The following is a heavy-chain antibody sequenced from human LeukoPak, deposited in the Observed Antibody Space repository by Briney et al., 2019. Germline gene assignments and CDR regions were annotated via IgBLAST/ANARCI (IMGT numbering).Heavy chain of an antibody. Sequence: SETLSLTCAVYGGSFSGYYWSWIRQPPAKGLEWIGEINHSGSTNYNPSLKSRVTISVDTSKNQFSLKLSSVTAADTAVYYCARGSLLPYYDFWSGYYTSPAFDIWGQGTMVTVSS. CDR3: ARGSLLPYYDFWSGYYTSPAFDI. J-gene: IGHJ3*02. CDR1: GGSFSGYY. CDR2: INHSGST. D-gene: IGHD3-3*01. V-gene: IGHV4-34*01.